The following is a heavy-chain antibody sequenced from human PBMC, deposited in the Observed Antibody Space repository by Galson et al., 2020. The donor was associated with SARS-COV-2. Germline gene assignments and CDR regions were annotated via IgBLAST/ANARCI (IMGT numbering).Heavy chain of an antibody. CDR2: IDAYNGNT. CDR1: GYTFTSYG. J-gene: IGHJ6*03. Sequence: ASVKVSCKASGYTFTSYGISRVRQAPGHGREWMGWIDAYNGNTNYAQKLQGIVTMTTDTSTSTAYMELRSLRSDDTAVYYWARGNMVPYYYYYYMDVWGKGTTVTVSS. CDR3: ARGNMVPYYYYYYMDV. V-gene: IGHV1-18*01. D-gene: IGHD3-10*01.